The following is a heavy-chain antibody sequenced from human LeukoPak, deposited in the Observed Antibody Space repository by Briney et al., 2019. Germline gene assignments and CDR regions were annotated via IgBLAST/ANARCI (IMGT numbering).Heavy chain of an antibody. D-gene: IGHD2-2*01. CDR1: GFSFDDYG. CDR3: AKPKWYQLLRSPPDY. J-gene: IGHJ4*02. CDR2: ISSSGSTI. Sequence: GGSLRLSCAASGFSFDDYGMSWVRQAPGKGLEWVSYISSSGSTIYYADSVKGRFTISRDNSKNTLYLQMNSLRAEDTAVYYCAKPKWYQLLRSPPDYWGQGTLVTVSS. V-gene: IGHV3-48*01.